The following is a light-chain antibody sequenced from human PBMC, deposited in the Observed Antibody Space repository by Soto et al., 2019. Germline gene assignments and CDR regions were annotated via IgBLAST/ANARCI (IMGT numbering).Light chain of an antibody. CDR2: RDG. CDR3: QVWDSTFWV. J-gene: IGLJ3*02. CDR1: NIGSKS. V-gene: IGLV3-9*01. Sequence: SYELTQPLSVSVALGQTARITCGGDNIGSKSVHWYQQKPGQAPVLVIYRDGNRPSGIPERFSGSNSGNTATLTISRAQAGDEAEYYCQVWDSTFWVFGGGTKLTVL.